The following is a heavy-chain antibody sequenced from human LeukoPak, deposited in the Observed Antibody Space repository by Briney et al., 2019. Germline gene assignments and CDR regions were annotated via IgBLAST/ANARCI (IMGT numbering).Heavy chain of an antibody. J-gene: IGHJ4*02. Sequence: PSETLSLTCTVSGGSISSSSYYWGWIRQPPGKGLEWIGSIYYSGSTYYNPSLKSRVTISVDTSKNQFSLKLSSVTAADTAVYYCARAYLAVYDLDYWGQGTLVTVSS. V-gene: IGHV4-39*07. CDR1: GGSISSSSYY. CDR3: ARAYLAVYDLDY. CDR2: IYYSGST. D-gene: IGHD6-19*01.